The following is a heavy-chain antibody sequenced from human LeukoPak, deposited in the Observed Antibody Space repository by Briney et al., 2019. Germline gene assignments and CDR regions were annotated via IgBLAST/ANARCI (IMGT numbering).Heavy chain of an antibody. CDR3: ARSQSGSYYSYYYYYMDV. CDR2: ISAYNGNT. V-gene: IGHV1-18*01. CDR1: GYTFTSYG. Sequence: ASVKVSCKASGYTFTSYGISWVRQAPGQGLEWMGWISAYNGNTNYAQKLQGRVTMTTDTSTSTAYTELRSLRSDDTAVYYCARSQSGSYYSYYYYYMDVWGKGTTVTVSS. D-gene: IGHD1-26*01. J-gene: IGHJ6*03.